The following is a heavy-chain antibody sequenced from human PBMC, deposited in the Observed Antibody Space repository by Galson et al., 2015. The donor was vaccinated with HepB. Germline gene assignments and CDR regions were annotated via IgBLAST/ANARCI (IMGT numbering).Heavy chain of an antibody. CDR1: GFTFSGSA. V-gene: IGHV3-73*01. J-gene: IGHJ4*02. Sequence: SLRLSCAASGFTFSGSAMHWVRQASGRGLEWVGRIRSKANSYATAYAASVKGRFTIARDDSKNTEYMQKNSLKAEDTAVYYCTRLGDSSGYSSLWGQGTLVTVSS. CDR2: IRSKANSYAT. D-gene: IGHD6-13*01. CDR3: TRLGDSSGYSSL.